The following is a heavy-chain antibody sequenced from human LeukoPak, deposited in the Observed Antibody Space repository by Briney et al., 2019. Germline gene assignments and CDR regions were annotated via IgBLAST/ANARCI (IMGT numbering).Heavy chain of an antibody. D-gene: IGHD1-26*01. Sequence: PGGSLRLSCAASGFTFSSYSMNWVRQAPGKGLEWVSYISSSRSTIYYADSVKGRFTISRDNSKNTLYLQMGSLRAEDMAVYYCVRAGGSYYGNAFDIWGQGTMVTVSS. CDR1: GFTFSSYS. CDR2: ISSSRSTI. CDR3: VRAGGSYYGNAFDI. V-gene: IGHV3-48*01. J-gene: IGHJ3*02.